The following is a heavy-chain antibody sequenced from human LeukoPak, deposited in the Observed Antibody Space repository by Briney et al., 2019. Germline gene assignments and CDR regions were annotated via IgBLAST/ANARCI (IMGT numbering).Heavy chain of an antibody. D-gene: IGHD3-16*02. Sequence: GGSLRLSCVASGLTFSTFEMNWVRQAPGKGLEWLSHISSSGSTISYADSVKGRFTISRDNAKNSLYLQMNSLRAEDMAVYYCARQGPNYDYVWGSFRYLLDYWGQGTLVTVSS. CDR1: GLTFSTFE. CDR2: ISSSGSTI. J-gene: IGHJ4*02. V-gene: IGHV3-48*03. CDR3: ARQGPNYDYVWGSFRYLLDY.